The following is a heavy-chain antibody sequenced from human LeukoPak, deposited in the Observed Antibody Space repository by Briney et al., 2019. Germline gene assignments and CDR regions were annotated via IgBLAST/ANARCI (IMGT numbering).Heavy chain of an antibody. V-gene: IGHV4-4*09. CDR2: IYTSGST. Sequence: SETLSLTCTVSGGSISSYYWSWIRQPPGKGLEWIGYIYTSGSTNYNPSLKSRVTISVDTSKNQFSLNMSSVTAADTAVYYCARTATGYSSGWYQDFFFDYWGRGTLVTVSS. J-gene: IGHJ4*02. D-gene: IGHD6-19*01. CDR3: ARTATGYSSGWYQDFFFDY. CDR1: GGSISSYY.